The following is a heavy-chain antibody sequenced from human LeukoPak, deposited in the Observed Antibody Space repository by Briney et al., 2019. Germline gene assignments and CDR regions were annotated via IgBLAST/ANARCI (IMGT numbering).Heavy chain of an antibody. D-gene: IGHD1-26*01. CDR2: FDPDDGET. CDR1: GYTLTELP. V-gene: IGHV1-24*01. Sequence: AASVKVSCKVSGYTLTELPIHWVRQAPGKGLEWMGGFDPDDGETVYAQMLQGRVTMAEATSSDTASMELSSLRSEDTAVYYCATGTSGSYYVGIVRPIDYWGQGTLVTVSS. J-gene: IGHJ4*02. CDR3: ATGTSGSYYVGIVRPIDY.